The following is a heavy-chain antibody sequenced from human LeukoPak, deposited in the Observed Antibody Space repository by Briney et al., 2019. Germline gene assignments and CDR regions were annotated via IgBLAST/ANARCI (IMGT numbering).Heavy chain of an antibody. J-gene: IGHJ4*02. CDR3: ARDVGEYQILGFDY. V-gene: IGHV3-74*01. D-gene: IGHD3-10*01. CDR1: GFTFSSSE. CDR2: INSDGSRT. Sequence: GGSLRLSCVASGFTFSSSEMNWVRQAPGKGLVWVSRINSDGSRTNYADSVKGRFTISRDNAKNTLYLQMNSLRAEDTAIYYCARDVGEYQILGFDYWGQGTLVTVSS.